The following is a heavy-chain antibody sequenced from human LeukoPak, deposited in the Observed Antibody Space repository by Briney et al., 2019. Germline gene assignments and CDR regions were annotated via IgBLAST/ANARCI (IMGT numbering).Heavy chain of an antibody. CDR3: VTSTGQQFIPYDY. Sequence: GGSLRLSCAASGFNVSSNYMTWIRQAPGKGLEWVSLIYGADAAYYVESVRGRFMISRDNLKNTLFLQMNSLRVEDTAVYYCVTSTGQQFIPYDYWGQGTHVTVSS. CDR2: IYGADAA. CDR1: GFNVSSNY. D-gene: IGHD6-13*01. V-gene: IGHV3-66*02. J-gene: IGHJ4*02.